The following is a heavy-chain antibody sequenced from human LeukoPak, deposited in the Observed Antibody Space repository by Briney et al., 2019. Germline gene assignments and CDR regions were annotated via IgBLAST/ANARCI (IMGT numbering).Heavy chain of an antibody. Sequence: VAAVTVSCMASGYTFTSYGISWVGQAPGQGLEGMGWICGYNGNTNYAQTLQRRVTITTDTSTSTAYMQLRSLRSDDTAVYYCARDPLLLFGQAIDYWGQGTLVTVSS. CDR1: GYTFTSYG. D-gene: IGHD3-10*01. J-gene: IGHJ4*02. CDR3: ARDPLLLFGQAIDY. CDR2: ICGYNGNT. V-gene: IGHV1-18*01.